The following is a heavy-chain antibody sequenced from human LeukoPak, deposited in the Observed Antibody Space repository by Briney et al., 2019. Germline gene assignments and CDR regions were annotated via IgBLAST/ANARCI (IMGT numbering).Heavy chain of an antibody. V-gene: IGHV3-23*01. CDR3: VRSWYLFDY. Sequence: GGSLRLSCAASGFTFSSYAMSWVRQAPGKGLEWVSAISGSGGSTYYEDSVKGRFTISRDKSKNTLHLQMNSLRVEDTAVYYCVRSWYLFDYWGQGTLVTVSS. D-gene: IGHD6-13*01. CDR1: GFTFSSYA. J-gene: IGHJ4*02. CDR2: ISGSGGST.